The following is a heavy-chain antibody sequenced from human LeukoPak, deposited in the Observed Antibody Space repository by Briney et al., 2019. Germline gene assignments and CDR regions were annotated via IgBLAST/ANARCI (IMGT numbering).Heavy chain of an antibody. D-gene: IGHD3-22*01. V-gene: IGHV3-9*03. J-gene: IGHJ4*02. Sequence: GRSLRLSCAASGFTFDDYAMHWVRQAPGKGPEWVSGNSWNSGSIGYADSVKGRFTTSRDNAKNSLYLQMNSLRAEDMALYYCAKARHCDSSGYFDYWGQGTLVTVSS. CDR2: NSWNSGSI. CDR1: GFTFDDYA. CDR3: AKARHCDSSGYFDY.